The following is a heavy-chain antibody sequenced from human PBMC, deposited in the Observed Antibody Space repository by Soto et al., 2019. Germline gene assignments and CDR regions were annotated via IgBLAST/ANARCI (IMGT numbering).Heavy chain of an antibody. D-gene: IGHD3-10*01. J-gene: IGHJ5*02. Sequence: QVQLQESGPGLVKPSETLSLTCTVSGDSVRSSRYFWSWVRQPPGKGLEWIGNLYYSGLPNSNPSLKPLVIISVVTLKEQFTPRLKSVITADTAVYYWARGNWFGTKPENLYDTWGEGTHVTVPS. CDR2: LYYSGLP. V-gene: IGHV4-61*01. CDR3: ARGNWFGTKPENLYDT. CDR1: GDSVRSSRYF.